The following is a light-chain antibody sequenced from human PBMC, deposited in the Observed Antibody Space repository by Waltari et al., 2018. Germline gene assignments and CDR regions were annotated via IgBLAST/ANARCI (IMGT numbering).Light chain of an antibody. J-gene: IGKJ1*01. V-gene: IGKV3-15*01. Sequence: EILMPQSPATLSVSPGVSTTPSCRASQSVRNNLVWYQQKPGQAPRLLIYGASTRGTGIPARFSGSGSGTEFTLTISSLQSEDFAVYYCQQYNNWPPWTFGQGTKVEIK. CDR2: GAS. CDR1: QSVRNN. CDR3: QQYNNWPPWT.